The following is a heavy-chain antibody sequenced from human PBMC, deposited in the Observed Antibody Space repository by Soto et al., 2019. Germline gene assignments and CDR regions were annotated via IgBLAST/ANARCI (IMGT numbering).Heavy chain of an antibody. CDR3: AKGPYDILTGYYKQEKGYFDY. Sequence: EVQLLESGGGLVQPGGSLRLSCAASGFTFSSYAMSWVRQAPGKGLEWVSAISGSGGSTYYADSVKGRFTISRDNSKNTLYLQMNSLRAEDTAVYYCAKGPYDILTGYYKQEKGYFDYWGQGTLVTVSS. J-gene: IGHJ4*02. D-gene: IGHD3-9*01. CDR1: GFTFSSYA. V-gene: IGHV3-23*01. CDR2: ISGSGGST.